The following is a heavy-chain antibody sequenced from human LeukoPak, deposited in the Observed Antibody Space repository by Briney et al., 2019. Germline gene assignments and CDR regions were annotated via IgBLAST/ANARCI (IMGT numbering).Heavy chain of an antibody. CDR3: ARSYFYCSGVDP. V-gene: IGHV4-39*01. CDR2: IFDTGST. Sequence: PSETLSLTCTVSGGSILIIPLYWGWIRQPPGKGLEWIGSIFDTGSTYDNPSLKSRVTISVDTSRNQFSLKLTSVTAADTAVYYCARSYFYCSGVDPWGQGPLVTVSS. CDR1: GGSILIIPLY. D-gene: IGHD3-10*01. J-gene: IGHJ5*02.